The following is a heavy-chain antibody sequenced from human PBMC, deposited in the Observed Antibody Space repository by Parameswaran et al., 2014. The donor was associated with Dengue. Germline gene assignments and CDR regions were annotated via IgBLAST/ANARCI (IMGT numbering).Heavy chain of an antibody. CDR3: AKDMGY. D-gene: IGHD3-10*01. V-gene: IGHV3-23*01. Sequence: WIRQPPGKGLEWVSAISGSGATTYYADSVKGRFTISRDNSKNTLYLQMNSLRAEDTAVYYCAKDMGYWGQGTLVTVSS. CDR2: ISGSGATT. J-gene: IGHJ4*02.